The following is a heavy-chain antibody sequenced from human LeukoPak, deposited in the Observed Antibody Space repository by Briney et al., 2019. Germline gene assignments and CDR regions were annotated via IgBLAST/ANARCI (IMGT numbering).Heavy chain of an antibody. D-gene: IGHD6-13*01. CDR3: ARESPYSSRWYRAAFDI. CDR2: ISSSSYI. V-gene: IGHV3-21*01. J-gene: IGHJ3*02. Sequence: GGSLRLSCAASGFTFSSYSMNWVRQAPGKGLEWVSSISSSSYIYSADTVKGRFTISREKPKKSLYLQMNSLRAEDTGVYYCARESPYSSRWYRAAFDIWGQGTMVTVSS. CDR1: GFTFSSYS.